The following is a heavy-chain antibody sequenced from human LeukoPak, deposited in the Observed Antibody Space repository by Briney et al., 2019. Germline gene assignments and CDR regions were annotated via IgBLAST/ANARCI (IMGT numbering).Heavy chain of an antibody. CDR3: ARTQTPGVGANDAFDI. V-gene: IGHV3-20*04. CDR2: INWNGGST. CDR1: GFTFDDYG. Sequence: GGSLRLSCAASGFTFDDYGMSWVRQAPGKGLEWVSGINWNGGSTGYADSVKGRFTISRDNAKNSLYLQMNSLRAEDAALYYCARTQTPGVGANDAFDIWGQGTMVTVPS. D-gene: IGHD1-26*01. J-gene: IGHJ3*02.